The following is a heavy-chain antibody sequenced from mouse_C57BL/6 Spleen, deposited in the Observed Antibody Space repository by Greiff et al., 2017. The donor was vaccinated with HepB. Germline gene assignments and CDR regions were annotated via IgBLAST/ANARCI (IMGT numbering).Heavy chain of an antibody. J-gene: IGHJ2*01. Sequence: VQLKESGAELVKPGASVKMSCKASGYTFTTYPIEWMKQNHGKSLEWIGNFHPYNDDTKYNEKFKGKATLTVEKSSSTVYLELSRLTSDDSAVYYCARRGIYYGNFYYFDYWGQGTTLTVSS. CDR1: GYTFTTYP. CDR3: ARRGIYYGNFYYFDY. CDR2: FHPYNDDT. D-gene: IGHD2-1*01. V-gene: IGHV1-47*01.